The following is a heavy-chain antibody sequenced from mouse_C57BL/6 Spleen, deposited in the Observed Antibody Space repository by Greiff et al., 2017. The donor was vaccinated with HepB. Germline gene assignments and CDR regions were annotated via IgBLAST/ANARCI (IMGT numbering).Heavy chain of an antibody. CDR1: GYTFTSYG. D-gene: IGHD1-1*01. CDR2: IYPRSGNT. CDR3: ARRGSSYVYFDY. V-gene: IGHV1-81*01. Sequence: VKVVESGAELARPGASVKLSCKASGYTFTSYGISWVKQRTGQGLEWIGEIYPRSGNTYYNEKFKGKATLTADKSSSTAYMELRSLTSEDSAVYFCARRGSSYVYFDYWGQGTTLTVSS. J-gene: IGHJ2*01.